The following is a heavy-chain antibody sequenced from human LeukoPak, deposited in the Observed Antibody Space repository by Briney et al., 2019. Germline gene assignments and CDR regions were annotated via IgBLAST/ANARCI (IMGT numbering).Heavy chain of an antibody. CDR3: ASPIVGATTIDY. D-gene: IGHD1-26*01. CDR2: ISSSSSYI. CDR1: GFTFSSYS. J-gene: IGHJ4*02. Sequence: GGSLRLSCAASGFTFSSYSMNWVRQAPGKGLEWVSSISSSSSYIYYADSVKGRFTISRDNAKNSLYLQMKSLRAEDTAVYYCASPIVGATTIDYWGQGTLVTVSS. V-gene: IGHV3-21*01.